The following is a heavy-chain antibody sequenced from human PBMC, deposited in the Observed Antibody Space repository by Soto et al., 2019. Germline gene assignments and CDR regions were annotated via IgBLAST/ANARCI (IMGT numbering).Heavy chain of an antibody. CDR3: ARESQVMDDSSY. V-gene: IGHV1-46*03. Sequence: QVQLVQSGAEVKKPGASVKVSCKASGYTFTSYYMHWVRQAPGQGLEWMGIINPSGGSTSYAQKFQGRVTMTRDTSTSTVYLELSSLRSEDTAVYYCARESQVMDDSSYWGQGTLVTVSS. D-gene: IGHD3-22*01. CDR1: GYTFTSYY. CDR2: INPSGGST. J-gene: IGHJ4*02.